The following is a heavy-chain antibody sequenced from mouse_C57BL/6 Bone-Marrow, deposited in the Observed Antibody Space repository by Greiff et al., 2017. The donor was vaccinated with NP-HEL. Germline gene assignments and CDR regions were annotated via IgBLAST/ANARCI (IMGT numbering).Heavy chain of an antibody. D-gene: IGHD1-1*01. J-gene: IGHJ4*01. CDR1: EYESPSHD. CDR3: ASFPLITTVVAPRAMDY. V-gene: IGHV5-2*01. Sequence: EVHLVESGGGLVQPGESLKLSCESNEYESPSHDMSWVRKTPEKRLELVAAINSDGGSTYYPDTMERRFIISRDNTKKTLYLQMSSLRSEDTALYYCASFPLITTVVAPRAMDYWGQGTSVTVSS. CDR2: INSDGGST.